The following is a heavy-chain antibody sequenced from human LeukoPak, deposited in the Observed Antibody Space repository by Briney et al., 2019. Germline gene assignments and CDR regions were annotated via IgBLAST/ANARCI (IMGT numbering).Heavy chain of an antibody. V-gene: IGHV4-39*07. CDR3: ARAGGFFSPFGY. Sequence: SETLSLTCTVSGGSISSSSYYWGWIRQPPGKGLEWIGSIYYSGSTYYNPSLKSRVTISVDTSRNQFSLKLSSVTAADTAVYYCARAGGFFSPFGYWGQGTLVTVSS. D-gene: IGHD3-3*01. J-gene: IGHJ4*02. CDR1: GGSISSSSYY. CDR2: IYYSGST.